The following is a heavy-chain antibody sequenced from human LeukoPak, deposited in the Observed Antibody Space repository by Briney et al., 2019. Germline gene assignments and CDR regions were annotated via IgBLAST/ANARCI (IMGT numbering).Heavy chain of an antibody. D-gene: IGHD1-7*01. CDR1: GFTFSSYS. CDR3: ARSSRELGGYAPWEVMPPFDY. V-gene: IGHV3-48*01. J-gene: IGHJ4*02. CDR2: ISTSSSII. Sequence: GGSLRLSCVASGFTFSSYSMNWVRQAPGKGLEWVSYISTSSSIIYFADSVQGRFTISRDNAKNSLYLQMNSLRAEDTAVYYCARSSRELGGYAPWEVMPPFDYWGQGTLVTVSS.